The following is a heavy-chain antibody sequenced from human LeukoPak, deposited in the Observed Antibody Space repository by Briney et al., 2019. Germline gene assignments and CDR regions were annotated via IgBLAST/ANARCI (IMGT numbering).Heavy chain of an antibody. D-gene: IGHD4-17*01. Sequence: GGSLRLSCAASGFTFSSYGMHWVRQAPGKGLEWVAVISYDGSNKYYADSVKGRFTISRDNSKNTLYLQMNSLGAEDTAVYYCAKLPFPTMTTDRSPHDYWGQGTLVTVSS. CDR3: AKLPFPTMTTDRSPHDY. J-gene: IGHJ4*02. CDR2: ISYDGSNK. V-gene: IGHV3-30*18. CDR1: GFTFSSYG.